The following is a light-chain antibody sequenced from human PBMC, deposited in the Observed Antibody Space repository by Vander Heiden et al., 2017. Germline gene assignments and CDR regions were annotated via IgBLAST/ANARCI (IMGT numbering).Light chain of an antibody. CDR1: NSNVGSNT. J-gene: IGLJ2*01. CDR2: SNN. Sequence: SMLTSPPSASGTPGQRGTISWSGSNSNVGSNTVIWYQQLPGTAPKLLIYSNNRRPSGVPDRFSGSKSGTTASLTISGRQSEDEADYYCAASDDSRNRDVCGGGTKLTVL. V-gene: IGLV1-44*01. CDR3: AASDDSRNRDV.